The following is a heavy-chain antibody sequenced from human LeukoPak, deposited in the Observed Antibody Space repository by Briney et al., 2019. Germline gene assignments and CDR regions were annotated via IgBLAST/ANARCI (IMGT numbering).Heavy chain of an antibody. Sequence: PGGSLRLSCAASGFTFSSYGMHWVRQAPGKGLEWVAVIWYDGSNKYYADSVKGRFTISRDNSKNTLYLQMNSLRAEDTAVYYCARDLRYSGSYSYYFDYWGQGTLVTVSS. CDR1: GFTFSSYG. V-gene: IGHV3-33*01. J-gene: IGHJ4*02. D-gene: IGHD1-26*01. CDR2: IWYDGSNK. CDR3: ARDLRYSGSYSYYFDY.